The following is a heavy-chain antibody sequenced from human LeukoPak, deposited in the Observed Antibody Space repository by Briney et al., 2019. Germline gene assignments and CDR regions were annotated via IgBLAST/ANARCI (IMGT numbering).Heavy chain of an antibody. J-gene: IGHJ4*02. CDR1: GFTFSSYG. Sequence: GRSLRLSCAASGFTFSSYGMHWVRQAPGKGLEGVAVISYDGSNKYYADSVKGRFTISRDNSKNTLYLQMNSLRAEDTAVYYCARWLQSEIPRGIDYWGQGTLVTVSS. V-gene: IGHV3-30*03. CDR2: ISYDGSNK. D-gene: IGHD5-24*01. CDR3: ARWLQSEIPRGIDY.